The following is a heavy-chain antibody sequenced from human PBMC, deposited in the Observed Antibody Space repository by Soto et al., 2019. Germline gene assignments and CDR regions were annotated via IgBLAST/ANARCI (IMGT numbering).Heavy chain of an antibody. CDR2: IIPISGTT. J-gene: IGHJ6*02. Sequence: GASVKVSCKASGGTFSTHAIIWVRQAPGHGLEWMGGIIPISGTTYYTQKFQGRVTITADEPTSTAFMELSSLKSEYTAVFYCARGYCSGGNCYSGMDVWGQGTMVTVSS. V-gene: IGHV1-69*13. D-gene: IGHD2-15*01. CDR1: GGTFSTHA. CDR3: ARGYCSGGNCYSGMDV.